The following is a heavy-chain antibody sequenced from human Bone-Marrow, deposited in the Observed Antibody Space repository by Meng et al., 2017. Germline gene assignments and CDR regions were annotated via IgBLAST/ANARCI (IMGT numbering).Heavy chain of an antibody. Sequence: KVSSKGSGYSFTSYWIGWVRQMPGKGLEWMGIIFPSDSDTRYSPSSQHRVTISADKSISTAYLQWNSLEGSDTATYFCVRHGGDDTRGYYHYYFGLWGHGTLVTVSS. CDR2: IFPSDSDT. D-gene: IGHD3-22*01. V-gene: IGHV5-51*01. J-gene: IGHJ2*01. CDR3: VRHGGDDTRGYYHYYFGL. CDR1: GYSFTSYW.